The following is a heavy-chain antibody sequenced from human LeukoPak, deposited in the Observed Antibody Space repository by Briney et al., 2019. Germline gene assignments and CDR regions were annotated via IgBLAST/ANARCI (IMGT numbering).Heavy chain of an antibody. CDR2: IYYSGST. D-gene: IGHD1-14*01. CDR3: ARELKGPLVPWFDP. Sequence: SQTLSLTXTVSGGSISSGDYYWSWICQPPGKGLEWIGYIYYSGSTYYNPSLKSRVTISVDTSKNQFSLKLSSVTAADTAVYYCARELKGPLVPWFDPWGQGTLVTVSS. J-gene: IGHJ5*02. V-gene: IGHV4-30-4*08. CDR1: GGSISSGDYY.